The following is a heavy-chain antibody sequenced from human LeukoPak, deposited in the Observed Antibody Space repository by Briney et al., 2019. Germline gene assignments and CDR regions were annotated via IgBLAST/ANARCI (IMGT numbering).Heavy chain of an antibody. D-gene: IGHD3-22*01. J-gene: IGHJ4*02. CDR2: ISLSADFT. V-gene: IGHV3-48*01. CDR1: GFTFSNYG. CDR3: ARGLSNYYDSTWDY. Sequence: PGGSLRLSCAASGFTFSNYGIHWVRQAPGKGLEWLSYISLSADFTYYRDSVKGRFTISRDNAKNSLFLQMNSLRVEDTAVYYCARGLSNYYDSTWDYWGQGTLVTVSS.